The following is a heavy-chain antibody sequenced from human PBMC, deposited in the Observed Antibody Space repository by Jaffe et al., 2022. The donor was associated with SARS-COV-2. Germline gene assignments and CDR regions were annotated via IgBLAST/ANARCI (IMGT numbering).Heavy chain of an antibody. CDR3: ARVDHDYGDYQHRYYYGMDV. CDR1: GYTFTSYG. J-gene: IGHJ6*02. V-gene: IGHV1-18*01. CDR2: ISAYNGNT. Sequence: QVQLVQSGAEVKKPGASVKVSCKASGYTFTSYGISWVRQAPGQGLEWMGWISAYNGNTNYAQKLQGRVTMTTDTSTSTAYMELRSLRSDDTAVYYCARVDHDYGDYQHRYYYGMDVWGQGTTVTVSS. D-gene: IGHD4-17*01.